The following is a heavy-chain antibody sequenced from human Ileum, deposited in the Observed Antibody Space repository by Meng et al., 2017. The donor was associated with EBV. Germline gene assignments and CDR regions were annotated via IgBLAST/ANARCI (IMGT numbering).Heavy chain of an antibody. D-gene: IGHD3-22*01. J-gene: IGHJ5*02. CDR3: AREARSSGYHPGIGP. CDR2: INHSGST. V-gene: IGHV4-34*02. CDR1: GGFVSGYY. Sequence: VQLQQWGQGLLNPSATRSLTCAVYGGFVSGYYWSWIRQSPGKGLEWIGEINHSGSTNYNPSLKSRVTISVDTSKNQFSLKLTSVTAADTAVYYCAREARSSGYHPGIGPWGQGTLVTVSS.